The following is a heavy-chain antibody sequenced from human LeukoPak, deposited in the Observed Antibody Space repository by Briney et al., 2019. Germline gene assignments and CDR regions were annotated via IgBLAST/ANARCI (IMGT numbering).Heavy chain of an antibody. J-gene: IGHJ4*02. Sequence: SETLSLTCAVYGGSFSGYYWSWIRQPPGKGLEWIGEINDSGSTDYNPSLKSRVTISVDTSKNQCSLKLSSVTAADTAVYYCARGHLYGGNLYYFDYWGQGTLVTVSS. CDR2: INDSGST. D-gene: IGHD4-23*01. V-gene: IGHV4-34*01. CDR1: GGSFSGYY. CDR3: ARGHLYGGNLYYFDY.